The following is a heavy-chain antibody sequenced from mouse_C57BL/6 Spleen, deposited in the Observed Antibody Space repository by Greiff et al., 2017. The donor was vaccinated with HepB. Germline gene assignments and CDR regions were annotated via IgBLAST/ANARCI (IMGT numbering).Heavy chain of an antibody. V-gene: IGHV1-52*01. CDR1: GYTFTSYW. J-gene: IGHJ1*03. D-gene: IGHD2-1*01. CDR3: ARWGNYEGYFDV. CDR2: IDPSDSET. Sequence: VQLQQPGAELVRPGSSVKLSCKASGYTFTSYWMHWVKQRPIQGLEWIGNIDPSDSETHYNQKFKDKATLTVDKSSSTAYMQLSSLTSEDSAVYYCARWGNYEGYFDVWGTGTTVTVSS.